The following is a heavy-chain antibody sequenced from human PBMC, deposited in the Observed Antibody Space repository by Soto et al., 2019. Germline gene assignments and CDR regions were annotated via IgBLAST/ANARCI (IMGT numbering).Heavy chain of an antibody. CDR1: GYSFARYW. D-gene: IGHD3-22*01. CDR2: IDPSDSYA. Sequence: GASLNLSCNGSGYSFARYWISWERQTTAKGLEWMGRIDPSDSYANYSPSFQGHVTFSADKPISTAYLQWSSLRASDTATYYCARHKASYYDGSGAWGQGTMVSVSS. J-gene: IGHJ5*02. V-gene: IGHV5-10-1*01. CDR3: ARHKASYYDGSGA.